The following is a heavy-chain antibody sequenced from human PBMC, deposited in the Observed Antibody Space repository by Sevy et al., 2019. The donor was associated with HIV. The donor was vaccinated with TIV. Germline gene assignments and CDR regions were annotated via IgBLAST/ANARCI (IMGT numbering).Heavy chain of an antibody. J-gene: IGHJ5*02. CDR1: GFTFSEYG. Sequence: GGSLRLSCVASGFTFSEYGMHWVRQAPGKGLEWVAVISHDGRNNKYNADSVKGRFTISRDNSKNTLYLQMNSLRAEDTAIYYCARDRGEILRSAFKSWGQRTRVTASS. D-gene: IGHD3-10*01. V-gene: IGHV3-33*08. CDR3: ARDRGEILRSAFKS. CDR2: ISHDGRNNK.